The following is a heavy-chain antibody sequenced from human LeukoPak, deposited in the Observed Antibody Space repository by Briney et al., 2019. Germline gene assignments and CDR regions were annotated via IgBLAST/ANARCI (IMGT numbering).Heavy chain of an antibody. J-gene: IGHJ4*02. V-gene: IGHV3-49*04. CDR3: TRGYYDSSGYSSPHLFDY. D-gene: IGHD3-22*01. Sequence: PGGSLRLSCTASGFTFGDYAMSWVRQAPGKGLEWVGFIRSKAYGGTTEYAASVKGRFTISRDDSKSIAYLQMNSLKTEDTAVYYCTRGYYDSSGYSSPHLFDYWGQGTLVTVSS. CDR1: GFTFGDYA. CDR2: IRSKAYGGTT.